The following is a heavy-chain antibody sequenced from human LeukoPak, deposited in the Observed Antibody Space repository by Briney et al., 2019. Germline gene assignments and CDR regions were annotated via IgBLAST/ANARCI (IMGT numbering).Heavy chain of an antibody. V-gene: IGHV3-48*03. CDR2: ISSSGKTI. D-gene: IGHD5-12*01. Sequence: PGGSLRLSCAASGFTLRSYEMNWGRQATGKGREWVSYISSSGKTIYYTVSVKVQFTLSRDNAKNSLYLQMNSLRAEDTAVYYCARDLGYGSDYWGQGTLVTVSS. CDR3: ARDLGYGSDY. J-gene: IGHJ4*02. CDR1: GFTLRSYE.